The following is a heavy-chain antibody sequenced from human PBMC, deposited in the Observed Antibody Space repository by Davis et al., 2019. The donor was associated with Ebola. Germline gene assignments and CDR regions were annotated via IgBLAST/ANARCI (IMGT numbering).Heavy chain of an antibody. J-gene: IGHJ4*02. V-gene: IGHV3-23*01. D-gene: IGHD7-27*01. Sequence: GESLKISCAASGFTFSTYAMSWIRQAPGVGLEWVSAISGNSGSIHYADSVKGRFTISRDNPNNILYLGMNSLRAEDTAIYYCATRTGEGYWGQGTLVTVSS. CDR2: ISGNSGSI. CDR3: ATRTGEGY. CDR1: GFTFSTYA.